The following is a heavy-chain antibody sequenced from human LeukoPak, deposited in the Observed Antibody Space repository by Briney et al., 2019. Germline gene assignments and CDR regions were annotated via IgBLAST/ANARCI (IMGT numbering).Heavy chain of an antibody. CDR3: ARDPWGAPGL. CDR1: GFTFSSYS. CDR2: ISSSSSYI. Sequence: GGSLRLSCAASGFTFSSYSMNWVRQAPGKGLEWVSSISSSSSYIYYADSVKGRFTISRDNAKNSLYLQLNSLRAEDTALYYCARDPWGAPGLWGQGTLVIVSS. J-gene: IGHJ4*02. V-gene: IGHV3-21*01. D-gene: IGHD1-26*01.